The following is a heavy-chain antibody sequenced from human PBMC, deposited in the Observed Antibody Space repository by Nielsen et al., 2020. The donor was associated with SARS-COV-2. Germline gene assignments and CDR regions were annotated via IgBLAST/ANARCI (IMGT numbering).Heavy chain of an antibody. D-gene: IGHD6-13*01. CDR3: ARDRAAADIYYYYGMDV. CDR2: IYYSGST. J-gene: IGHJ6*02. Sequence: SETLSLTCTVSGGSISSGGYYWSWIRQHPGKGLEWIGYIYYSGSTYYNPSLKSRVTISVDTSKNQFSLKLSSVTAADTAVYYCARDRAAADIYYYYGMDVRGQGTTVTVSS. V-gene: IGHV4-31*03. CDR1: GGSISSGGYY.